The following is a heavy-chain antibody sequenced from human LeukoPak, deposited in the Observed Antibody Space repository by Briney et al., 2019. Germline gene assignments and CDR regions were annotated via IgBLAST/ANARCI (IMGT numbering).Heavy chain of an antibody. V-gene: IGHV3-30-3*01. CDR2: ISYDGSNK. CDR3: ARDLRFLEWLSESMPIDY. CDR1: GFTFSSYA. D-gene: IGHD3-3*01. J-gene: IGHJ4*02. Sequence: PGGSLRLSCAASGFTFSSYATHWVRQAPGKGLEWVAVISYDGSNKYYADSVKGRFTISRDNSKNTLYLQMNSLRAEDTAVYYCARDLRFLEWLSESMPIDYWGQGTLVTVSS.